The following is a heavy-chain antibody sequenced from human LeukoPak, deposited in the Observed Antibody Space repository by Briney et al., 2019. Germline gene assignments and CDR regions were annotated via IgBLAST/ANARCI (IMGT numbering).Heavy chain of an antibody. J-gene: IGHJ4*02. CDR1: CGSISSGSYY. CDR2: IYTSGST. D-gene: IGHD5-24*01. CDR3: ARELATMLYYFDY. Sequence: KTSQTLSLTCTVSCGSISSGSYYWSWIRQPAWKGLEWIGRIYTSGSTNYNPSLKSRVTISVNTSKNQFSLKLSSVTAADTAVYSCARELATMLYYFDYWGQGTLVTVFS. V-gene: IGHV4-61*02.